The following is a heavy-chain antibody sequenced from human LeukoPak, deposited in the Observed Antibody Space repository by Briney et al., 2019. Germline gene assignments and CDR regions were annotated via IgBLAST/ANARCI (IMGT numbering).Heavy chain of an antibody. Sequence: VASVKVSCKASGGRLSAPAINWVRQAPGQGLEWMAGLTPLSGIVKYAQRWQGRVTISADKPTGTAHMELSSLKSEDTAIYYCADIKFYDLNMWLDLWGQGTLVSVSS. J-gene: IGHJ5*02. D-gene: IGHD3-16*01. V-gene: IGHV1-69*10. CDR2: LTPLSGIV. CDR1: GGRLSAPA. CDR3: ADIKFYDLNMWLDL.